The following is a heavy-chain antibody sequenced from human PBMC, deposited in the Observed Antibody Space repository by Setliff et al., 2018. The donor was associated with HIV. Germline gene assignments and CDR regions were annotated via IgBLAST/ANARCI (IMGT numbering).Heavy chain of an antibody. D-gene: IGHD1-26*01. Sequence: PSETLSLTCAVYGASFSGYYWSWIRQPPGKGLEWIGFIYHSGLTKSNPSLESRVSMSMDVSKNLFSLNLRSVTAADSAVYYCARIGWKQGAVGAFSDYWGQGAQVTVSS. J-gene: IGHJ4*02. CDR3: ARIGWKQGAVGAFSDY. V-gene: IGHV4-34*01. CDR1: GASFSGYY. CDR2: IYHSGLT.